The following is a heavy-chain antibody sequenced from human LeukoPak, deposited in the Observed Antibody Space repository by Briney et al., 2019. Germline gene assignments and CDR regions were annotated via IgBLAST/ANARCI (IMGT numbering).Heavy chain of an antibody. D-gene: IGHD3-22*01. CDR2: IKEDGSER. V-gene: IGHV3-7*03. J-gene: IGHJ4*02. CDR3: ARDNPYDSSGDFDY. Sequence: GGSLRLSCEASAFIFSGHWLNWVRQTPGKGLEWVASIKEDGSERQYVDSVKGRFSISRDNTKGSLFLQLNSLRAEDTAVYYCARDNPYDSSGDFDYWGQGTLVTVSS. CDR1: AFIFSGHW.